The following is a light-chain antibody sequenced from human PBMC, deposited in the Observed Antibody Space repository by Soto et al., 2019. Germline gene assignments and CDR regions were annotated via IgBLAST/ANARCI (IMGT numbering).Light chain of an antibody. CDR3: QQYYNYPPWT. V-gene: IGKV1-8*01. J-gene: IGKJ1*01. CDR2: AAS. Sequence: AIQLTQSPSSLSASVGDRVTITCRASQGISSYLAWFQQKPGKAPKLLIYAASTLQNGVPSRFSGSGSGTDFTLTISCLQSEDFATYYCQQYYNYPPWTFGQGTKVDIK. CDR1: QGISSY.